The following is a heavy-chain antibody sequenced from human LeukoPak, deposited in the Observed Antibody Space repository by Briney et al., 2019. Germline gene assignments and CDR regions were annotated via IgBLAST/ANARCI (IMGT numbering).Heavy chain of an antibody. J-gene: IGHJ4*02. CDR3: ARVGSGGAWFDF. CDR1: SGSLTGYY. D-gene: IGHD6-19*01. V-gene: IGHV4-59*01. CDR2: VYATGTT. Sequence: SETLSLTCTVSSGSLTGYYWSWIRQPPGKGLEWIAYVYATGTTNYNPSLKTRATISMDTSKNQLSLTPTSVTAADTAVYYCARVGSGGAWFDFWGLGTLVSVSS.